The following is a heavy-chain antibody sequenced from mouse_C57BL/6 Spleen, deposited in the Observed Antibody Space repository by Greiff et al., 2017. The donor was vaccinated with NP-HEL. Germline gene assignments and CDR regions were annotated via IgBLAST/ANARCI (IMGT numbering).Heavy chain of an antibody. V-gene: IGHV6-3*01. CDR1: GFTFSNYW. J-gene: IGHJ2*01. Sequence: EVKVEESGGGLVQPGGSMKLSCVASGFTFSNYWMNWVRQSPEKGLEWVAQIRLKSDNYATHYAESVKGRFTISRDDSKSSVYLQMNNLRAEDTGIYYCTEMGGYDYFDYWGQGTTLTVSS. CDR3: TEMGGYDYFDY. CDR2: IRLKSDNYAT. D-gene: IGHD2-2*01.